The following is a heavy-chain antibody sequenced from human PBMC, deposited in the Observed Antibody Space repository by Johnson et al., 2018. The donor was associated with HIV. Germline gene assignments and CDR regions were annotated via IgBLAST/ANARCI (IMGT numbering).Heavy chain of an antibody. CDR3: AKPQLLADDSFNF. Sequence: MLLVESGGGVVQPWGSLRLYCAASDFTFSSYGMHWVRQAPGKALEWVAFIRYDGSEKYYVDSVKGRFTISRDNAKNSLYLQMNSLRAEDTGVYYCAKPQLLADDSFNFWGQGTMVIVSS. CDR1: DFTFSSYG. V-gene: IGHV3-30*02. D-gene: IGHD6-19*01. J-gene: IGHJ3*01. CDR2: IRYDGSEK.